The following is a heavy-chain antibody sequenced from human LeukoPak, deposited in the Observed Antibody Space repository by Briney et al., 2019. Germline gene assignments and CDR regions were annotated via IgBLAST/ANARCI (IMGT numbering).Heavy chain of an antibody. D-gene: IGHD3-16*01. V-gene: IGHV4-39*07. Sequence: SETLSLTCTVSGGSISSSSYYWGWIRQPPGKGLEWIGSIYYSGSTYYNPSLKSRVTISVDTSKNQLSLKLSSVTAADTAVYYCARAGAGEGPFDYWGQGTLVTVSS. CDR1: GGSISSSSYY. CDR3: ARAGAGEGPFDY. CDR2: IYYSGST. J-gene: IGHJ4*02.